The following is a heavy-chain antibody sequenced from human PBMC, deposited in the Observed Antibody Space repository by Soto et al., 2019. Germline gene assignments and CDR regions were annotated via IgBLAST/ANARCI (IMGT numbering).Heavy chain of an antibody. CDR3: ASHRAYFDGSGYSGN. D-gene: IGHD3-22*01. CDR1: GFTFSSYS. V-gene: IGHV3-21*01. Sequence: EVQLVESGGGLVKPGGSLRLSCAASGFTFSSYSMNWVRQAPGKGLEWVSSISSSGSYIYYADSVRGRFTISRDNAKNSLYLQMNGLRAEETAVYYCASHRAYFDGSGYSGNWGQGTLVTVSS. J-gene: IGHJ4*02. CDR2: ISSSGSYI.